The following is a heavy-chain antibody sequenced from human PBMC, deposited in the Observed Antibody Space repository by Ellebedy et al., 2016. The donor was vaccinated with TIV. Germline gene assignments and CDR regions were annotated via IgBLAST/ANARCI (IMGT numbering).Heavy chain of an antibody. CDR2: INADGSGT. Sequence: GGSLRLSCAASGFTLSNYWMHWVRQAPGKGLVWVSCINADGSGTYYADSVKGRFTISRDNAKNTLYLQMNSLRAEDTAVYYCLRDLRIAVVRGSVGGWGQGTPVTVSS. V-gene: IGHV3-74*01. CDR1: GFTLSNYW. D-gene: IGHD3-10*01. J-gene: IGHJ4*02. CDR3: LRDLRIAVVRGSVGG.